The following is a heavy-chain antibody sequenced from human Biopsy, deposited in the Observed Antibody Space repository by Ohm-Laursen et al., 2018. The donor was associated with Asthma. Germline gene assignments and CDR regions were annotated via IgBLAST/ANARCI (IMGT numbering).Heavy chain of an antibody. CDR1: GGTFNTYV. V-gene: IGHV1-69*01. CDR3: ARKAGSCISRTCYSLDF. D-gene: IGHD2-2*01. J-gene: IGHJ4*02. Sequence: SSVKVSCKALGGTFNTYVIGWVRQAPGQGLEWMGGINSVFGTTTYPQKFQVRVTITADDSTSTVYMELSSLRSEDTAVYYCARKAGSCISRTCYSLDFWGQGTLVTVSS. CDR2: INSVFGTT.